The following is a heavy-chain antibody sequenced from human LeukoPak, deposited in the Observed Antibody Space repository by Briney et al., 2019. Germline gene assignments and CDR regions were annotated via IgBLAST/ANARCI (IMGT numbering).Heavy chain of an antibody. Sequence: GGSLTLSFAALAPTFSSTATESGSQAPGKGLEYVSTISTNGGRTYYANSVKGRFNISRDNSKNTVYLQMGSLRAEDMAVYYCAGLSVAGRGDAFDIWGQGTMVTVSS. D-gene: IGHD6-19*01. J-gene: IGHJ3*02. CDR3: AGLSVAGRGDAFDI. CDR1: APTFSSTA. CDR2: ISTNGGRT. V-gene: IGHV3-64*01.